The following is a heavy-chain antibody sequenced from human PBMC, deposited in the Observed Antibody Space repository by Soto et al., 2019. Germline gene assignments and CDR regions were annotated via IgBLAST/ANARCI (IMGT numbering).Heavy chain of an antibody. V-gene: IGHV5-51*01. J-gene: IGHJ6*02. D-gene: IGHD2-15*01. CDR1: GYSFTSYW. CDR2: IYPGDSDT. Sequence: PGESLKISCKGSGYSFTSYWIGWVRQMPGKGLEWMGIIYPGDSDTRYSPSFQGQVTISADKSISTAYLQWSSLKASDTAMYYCATGSDCSGGSCPLSYYYYGMDVWGQGTTVTVSS. CDR3: ATGSDCSGGSCPLSYYYYGMDV.